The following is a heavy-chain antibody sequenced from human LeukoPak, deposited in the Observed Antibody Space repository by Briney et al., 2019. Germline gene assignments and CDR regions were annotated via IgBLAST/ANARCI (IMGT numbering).Heavy chain of an antibody. V-gene: IGHV4-39*01. CDR1: GGSFSDSSYY. J-gene: IGHJ3*02. CDR2: FYYDGKT. Sequence: SETLSLTCTVSGGSFSDSSYYWAWIRRPPGKGLEGIGSFYYDGKTYYDPSLESRVPLPVDRSKKQFFVRLTSVSAADTAVYYCARRAHLRMPIWGQGTLVTVSS. CDR3: ARRAHLRMPI. D-gene: IGHD2-2*01.